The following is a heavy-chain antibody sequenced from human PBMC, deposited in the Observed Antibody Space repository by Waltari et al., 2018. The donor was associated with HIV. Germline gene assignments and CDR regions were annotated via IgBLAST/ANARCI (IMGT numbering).Heavy chain of an antibody. D-gene: IGHD3-3*01. V-gene: IGHV1-46*02. J-gene: IGHJ4*02. CDR3: TRAGLGGLIQDFDI. CDR1: GFILNDHS. Sequence: QVQLLQPEIEMRKPGTSVRLSCQASGFILNDHSIHGVREGIRERFEWVAVINAADGAASSAQKFQSRLTLTRDLFTGSIHLDLMSLMSEDTAVYFCTRAGLGGLIQDFDIWGRGT. CDR2: INAADGAA.